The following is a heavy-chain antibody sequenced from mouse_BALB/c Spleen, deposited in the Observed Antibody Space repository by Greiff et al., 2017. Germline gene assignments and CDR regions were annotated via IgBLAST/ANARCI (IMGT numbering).Heavy chain of an antibody. J-gene: IGHJ3*01. Sequence: VQLKESGPELVKPGASVKMSCKASGYSFTSYVMHWVKQKPGQGLEWIGYINPYNDGTKYNEKFKGKATLTSDKSSSTAYMELSSLTSEDSAVYYCAREDRDDGSWFAYWGQGTLVTVSA. CDR2: INPYNDGT. V-gene: IGHV1-14*01. CDR1: GYSFTSYV. D-gene: IGHD2-14*01. CDR3: AREDRDDGSWFAY.